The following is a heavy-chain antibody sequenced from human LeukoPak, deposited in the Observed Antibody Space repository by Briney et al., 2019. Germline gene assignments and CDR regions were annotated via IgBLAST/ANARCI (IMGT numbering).Heavy chain of an antibody. CDR2: IIPIFGTA. J-gene: IGHJ4*02. CDR1: GGTFSSYA. D-gene: IGHD6-19*01. V-gene: IGHV1-69*13. CDR3: AREGAVAGTLDY. Sequence: ASVKVSCKASGGTFSSYAISWVRQAPGQGLEWMGGIIPIFGTANYAQKFQGRVTITADESTSTAYMELSSLRSEDTAVYYCAREGAVAGTLDYWGQGTLVTVSS.